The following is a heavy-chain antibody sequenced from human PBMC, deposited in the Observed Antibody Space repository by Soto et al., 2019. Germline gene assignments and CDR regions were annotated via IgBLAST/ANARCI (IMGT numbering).Heavy chain of an antibody. CDR3: ARRSRYAVGVYGMDV. V-gene: IGHV5-51*01. CDR1: GYSFTSYW. D-gene: IGHD2-2*01. Sequence: VASLTISCKVSGYSFTSYWIGWVRQMPGKGLEWMGIIYPGDSDTRYSSSFQGQVTISADKSISTAYLQWSSLKAPDTAMYYCARRSRYAVGVYGMDVWGQGTTVTVSS. CDR2: IYPGDSDT. J-gene: IGHJ6*02.